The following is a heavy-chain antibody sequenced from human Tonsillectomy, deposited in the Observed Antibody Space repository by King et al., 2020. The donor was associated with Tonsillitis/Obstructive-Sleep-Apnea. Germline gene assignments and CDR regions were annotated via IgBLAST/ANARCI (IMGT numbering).Heavy chain of an antibody. CDR3: ARGDMVVVPAAAYYYYGMDV. J-gene: IGHJ6*02. Sequence: QVQLQQWGAGLLKPSETLSLTCAIYGGSFSGYYWSWIRQPPGKGLEWIGEINHSGSTNYNPSLKSRVTISVDTSKNQFSLKLSSVTAADTAVYYCARGDMVVVPAAAYYYYGMDVWGQGTTVTVSS. CDR2: INHSGST. V-gene: IGHV4-34*01. CDR1: GGSFSGYY. D-gene: IGHD2-2*01.